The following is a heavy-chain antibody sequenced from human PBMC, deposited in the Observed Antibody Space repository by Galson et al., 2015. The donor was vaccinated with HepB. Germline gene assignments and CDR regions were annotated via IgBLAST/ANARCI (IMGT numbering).Heavy chain of an antibody. CDR2: IRYDGSNK. D-gene: IGHD2-15*01. CDR3: ANGAYCSGGSCYSEGAIDY. CDR1: GFTFSSYG. J-gene: IGHJ4*02. V-gene: IGHV3-30*02. Sequence: SQRLSCAASGFTFSSYGMHWVRQAPGKGLEWVAFIRYDGSNKYYADSVKGRFTISRDNSKNTLYLQMNSLRAEDTAVYYCANGAYCSGGSCYSEGAIDYWGQGTLVTVSS.